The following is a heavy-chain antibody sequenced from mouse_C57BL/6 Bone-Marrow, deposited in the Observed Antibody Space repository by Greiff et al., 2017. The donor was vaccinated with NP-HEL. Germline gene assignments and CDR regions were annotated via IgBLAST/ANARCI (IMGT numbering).Heavy chain of an antibody. CDR2: ISDGGSYT. Sequence: EVQLQQSGGGLVKPGGSLKLSCAASGFTFSSYAMSWVRQTPEKRLEWVATISDGGSYTYYPDNVKGRFTISRDNAKNNLYLQMSHLKSEDTAMYYCAGYGSSSFAYWGQGTLVTVSA. D-gene: IGHD1-1*01. CDR3: AGYGSSSFAY. J-gene: IGHJ3*01. V-gene: IGHV5-4*01. CDR1: GFTFSSYA.